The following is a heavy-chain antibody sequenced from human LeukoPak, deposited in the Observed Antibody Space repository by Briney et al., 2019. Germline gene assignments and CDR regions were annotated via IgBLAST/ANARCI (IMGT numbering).Heavy chain of an antibody. V-gene: IGHV3-33*01. CDR3: ARDQRDYDFWSGSNSNYYYYGMDV. CDR2: IWYDGSNK. J-gene: IGHJ6*02. D-gene: IGHD3-3*01. CDR1: GFTFSSYG. Sequence: PGGSLRLSRAASGFTFSSYGMHGVRQTPGKGLERVAVIWYDGSNKYYADSVKGRFTISRDNSKNTLYLQMNSLRAEDTAVYYCARDQRDYDFWSGSNSNYYYYGMDVWGQGTTVTVSS.